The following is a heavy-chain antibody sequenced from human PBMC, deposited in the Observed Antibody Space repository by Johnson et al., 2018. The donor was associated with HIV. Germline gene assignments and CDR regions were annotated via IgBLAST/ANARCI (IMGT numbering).Heavy chain of an antibody. CDR1: GFTVSSNY. J-gene: IGHJ3*02. CDR2: IYSGGST. D-gene: IGHD3-22*01. V-gene: IGHV3-66*01. Sequence: VQLVESGGGLVQPGGSLRLSCAASGFTVSSNYMSWVRQAPGKGLEWVSVIYSGGSTYYADSVKGRFTISRDNSKNTLYLQMNSLRAEDTAVYYCARDVTSDYYSPGGAGAFDIWGQGTMVTVSS. CDR3: ARDVTSDYYSPGGAGAFDI.